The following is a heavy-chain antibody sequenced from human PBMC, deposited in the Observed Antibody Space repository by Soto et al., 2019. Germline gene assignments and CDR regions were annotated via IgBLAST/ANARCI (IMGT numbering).Heavy chain of an antibody. V-gene: IGHV1-69*02. Sequence: QVQLVQSGAEVKKPGSSVKVSCTASGGTFNSYTLNWVRQAPGQRLEWVGRVNPIVGMSDSASKFQGRVTMTPDXXTSKAYMDLTGLKSEDTAVYYCATSYGSGSTHFDSWGQGTLVTVSS. CDR2: VNPIVGMS. D-gene: IGHD3-10*01. CDR1: GGTFNSYT. CDR3: ATSYGSGSTHFDS. J-gene: IGHJ4*02.